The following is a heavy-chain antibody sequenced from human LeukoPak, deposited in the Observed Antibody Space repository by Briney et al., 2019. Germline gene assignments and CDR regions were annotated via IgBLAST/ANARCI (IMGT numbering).Heavy chain of an antibody. CDR1: GSTFSSYA. J-gene: IGHJ4*02. CDR2: IRVGGET. Sequence: PGGSLRLSCAASGSTFSSYAMSWVRQAPARGLEWVSSIRVGGETFYADSVKGRFTLSRDDSRKTVYLQMNNLRAEDTAVYYCAKANWVSNADAVWWGQGTLVTVSS. V-gene: IGHV3-23*01. CDR3: AKANWVSNADAVW. D-gene: IGHD1-1*01.